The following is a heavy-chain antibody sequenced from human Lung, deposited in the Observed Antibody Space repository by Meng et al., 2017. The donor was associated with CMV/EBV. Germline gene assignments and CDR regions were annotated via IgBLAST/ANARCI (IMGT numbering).Heavy chain of an antibody. Sequence: GGSXRLXCVVSGVTVGGYEMNWVRLAPGKGLEWVSYISSSGNIKYYADSVQGRFTISRDNARNSLFLQMNSLRVEDTAVYFCAKDAARQYFDSSGYYFDYXGQGXLVTVSS. D-gene: IGHD3-22*01. V-gene: IGHV3-48*03. CDR1: GVTVGGYE. CDR3: AKDAARQYFDSSGYYFDY. J-gene: IGHJ4*02. CDR2: ISSSGNIK.